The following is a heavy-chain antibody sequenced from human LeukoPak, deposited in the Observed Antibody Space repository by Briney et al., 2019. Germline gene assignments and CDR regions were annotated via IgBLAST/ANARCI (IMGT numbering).Heavy chain of an antibody. CDR1: GFTFSSYA. CDR2: ISYDGSNK. Sequence: PGRSLRLSCAASGFTFSSYAMHWVRQAPGKGLEWVAVISYDGSNKYYADSVKGRFTISRDNSKNTLYLQMNSLRAEDTAVYYCARGPHRHQGGYSYGFDYWGQGTLVTVSS. J-gene: IGHJ4*02. V-gene: IGHV3-30-3*01. CDR3: ARGPHRHQGGYSYGFDY. D-gene: IGHD5-18*01.